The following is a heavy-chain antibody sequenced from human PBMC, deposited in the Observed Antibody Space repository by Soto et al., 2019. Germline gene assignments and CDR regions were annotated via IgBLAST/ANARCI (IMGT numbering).Heavy chain of an antibody. CDR1: GYSFTSYW. CDR3: ARHLVGSTRGNFDY. Sequence: VESVKISCNTSGYSFTSYWIGWVRQMPWKGMEWMGNIYPYDSDTRYSPSFQGQVTISADTSITTAYLQWSGLRASDTAMYFCARHLVGSTRGNFDYWGQGTLVTVSS. J-gene: IGHJ4*01. V-gene: IGHV5-51*01. CDR2: IYPYDSDT. D-gene: IGHD2-2*01.